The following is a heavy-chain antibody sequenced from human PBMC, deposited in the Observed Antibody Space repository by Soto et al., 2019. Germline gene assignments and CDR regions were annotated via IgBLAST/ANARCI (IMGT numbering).Heavy chain of an antibody. V-gene: IGHV1-3*01. CDR3: ATAIADDAFDI. J-gene: IGHJ3*02. CDR1: GYTFTSYA. CDR2: INAGNGNT. Sequence: ASVKVSCKASGYTFTSYAIHWVRQAPGQRLEWMGWINAGNGNTKYSQKFQGRVTITRDTSASTAYMELSSLRSEDTAVYYCATAIADDAFDIWGRGTMVTVSS. D-gene: IGHD2-2*01.